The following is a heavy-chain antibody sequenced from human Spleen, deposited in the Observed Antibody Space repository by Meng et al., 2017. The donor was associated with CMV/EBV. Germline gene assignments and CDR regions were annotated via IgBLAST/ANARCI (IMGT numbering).Heavy chain of an antibody. CDR1: GFNFNKFG. CDR2: ISYDGSNK. Sequence: ASGFNFNKFGMHWVRQAPGKGLEWVAVISYDGSNKYYADSVKGRFTISRDNSKNTLYLQMNSLRAEDTAVYYCARDQSSSSGSFDYWGQGTLVTVSS. V-gene: IGHV3-30*19. CDR3: ARDQSSSSGSFDY. J-gene: IGHJ4*02. D-gene: IGHD6-6*01.